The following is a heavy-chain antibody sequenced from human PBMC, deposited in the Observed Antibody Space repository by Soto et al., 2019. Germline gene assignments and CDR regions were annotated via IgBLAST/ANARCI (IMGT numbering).Heavy chain of an antibody. CDR1: GYTFTSYG. CDR2: ISAYNGNT. Sequence: ASVKVSCKASGYTFTSYGISWVRQAPGQGLEWMGWISAYNGNTNYAQKLQGRVTMTTDTSTSTAYMELRSLRSDDTAVYYCARVPGTDGHYQLHAYWGQGTLVTVSS. V-gene: IGHV1-18*01. CDR3: ARVPGTDGHYQLHAY. J-gene: IGHJ4*02. D-gene: IGHD4-17*01.